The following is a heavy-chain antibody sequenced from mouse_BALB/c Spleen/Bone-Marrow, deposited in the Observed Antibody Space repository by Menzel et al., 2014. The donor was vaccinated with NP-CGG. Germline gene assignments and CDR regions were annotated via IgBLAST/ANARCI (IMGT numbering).Heavy chain of an antibody. D-gene: IGHD1-1*01. CDR3: ARALYGSSYGFAY. Sequence: EVKLMESGGGLVKPGGSLKLSCAASGFTFSDYYMYWVRQTPEKRLEWVATISDGGSYTYYPDSVKGRFTISRDNAKNNLYLQMSSLKSEDTAMYHCARALYGSSYGFAYWGQGTLVTVSA. CDR1: GFTFSDYY. V-gene: IGHV5-4*02. J-gene: IGHJ3*01. CDR2: ISDGGSYT.